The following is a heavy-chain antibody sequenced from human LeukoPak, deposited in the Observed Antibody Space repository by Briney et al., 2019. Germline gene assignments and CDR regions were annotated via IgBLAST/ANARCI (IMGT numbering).Heavy chain of an antibody. CDR2: FDPEDGET. J-gene: IGHJ4*02. Sequence: ASVKVSCKVSEYTLTELSMHWVRQAPGKGLEWMGGFDPEDGETIYAQKFQGRVTMTEDTSTDTAYMELSSLRSEDTAVYYCATFYDREGNFDYWGQGTLVTVSS. CDR1: EYTLTELS. D-gene: IGHD3-22*01. V-gene: IGHV1-24*01. CDR3: ATFYDREGNFDY.